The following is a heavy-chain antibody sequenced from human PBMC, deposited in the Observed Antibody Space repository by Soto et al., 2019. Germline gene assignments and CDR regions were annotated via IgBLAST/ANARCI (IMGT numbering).Heavy chain of an antibody. CDR2: IYSGGST. V-gene: IGHV3-53*02. D-gene: IGHD5-12*01. CDR1: GFTVSSNY. Sequence: EVQLVETGGGLIQPGGSLRISCAASGFTVSSNYMSWVRQAPGKGLEWVSVIYSGGSTYYADSVKGRFTIARDNSKNTLYLQMNSLRAEDTAVYYGAREGYSGYDYYFDYWGQGTLVTVSS. J-gene: IGHJ4*02. CDR3: AREGYSGYDYYFDY.